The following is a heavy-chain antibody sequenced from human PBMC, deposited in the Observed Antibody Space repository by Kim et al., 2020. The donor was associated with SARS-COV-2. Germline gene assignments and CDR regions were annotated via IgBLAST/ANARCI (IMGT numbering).Heavy chain of an antibody. CDR1: GGTFSSYA. V-gene: IGHV1-69*13. CDR2: IIPIFGTA. J-gene: IGHJ3*02. CDR3: AREDLHCSSTSCYGGNTFDI. D-gene: IGHD2-2*01. Sequence: SVKVSCKASGGTFSSYAISWVRQAPGQGLEWMGGIIPIFGTANYAQKFQGRVTITADESTSTAYMELSSLRSEDTAVYYCAREDLHCSSTSCYGGNTFDIWGQGTMVTVSS.